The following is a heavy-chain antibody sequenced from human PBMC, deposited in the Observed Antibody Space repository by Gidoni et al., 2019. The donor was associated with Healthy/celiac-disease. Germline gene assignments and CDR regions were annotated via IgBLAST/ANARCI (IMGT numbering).Heavy chain of an antibody. CDR2: IYYSGST. Sequence: QVQLQESGPGLVKPSETLSLTSTVSGGSISSYYWSWIRQPPGKGLERIEYIYYSGSTNYNPSLKSRVTISVDTSKNQFSLKLSSVTAADTAVYYCAREVTSSSWYRGWFDPWGQGTLVTVSS. CDR1: GGSISSYY. V-gene: IGHV4-59*01. J-gene: IGHJ5*02. D-gene: IGHD6-13*01. CDR3: AREVTSSSWYRGWFDP.